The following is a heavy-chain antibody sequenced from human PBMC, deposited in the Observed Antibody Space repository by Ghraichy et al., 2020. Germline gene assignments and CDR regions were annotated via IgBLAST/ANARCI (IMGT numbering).Heavy chain of an antibody. D-gene: IGHD4-17*01. J-gene: IGHJ6*03. V-gene: IGHV4-30-2*01. CDR1: GGSISSGGYS. Sequence: SETLSLTCAVSGGSISSGGYSWSWIRQPPGKGLEWIGYIYHSGSTYYNPSLKSRVTISVDRSKNQFSLKLSSVTAADTAVYYCARDNHGDHRAYYYYMDVWGKGTTVTVSS. CDR3: ARDNHGDHRAYYYYMDV. CDR2: IYHSGST.